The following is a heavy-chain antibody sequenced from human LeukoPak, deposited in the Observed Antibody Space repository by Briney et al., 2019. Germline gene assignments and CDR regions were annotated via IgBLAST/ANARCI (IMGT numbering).Heavy chain of an antibody. V-gene: IGHV3-20*04. D-gene: IGHD6-19*01. J-gene: IGHJ4*02. CDR1: GFTFDYYG. Sequence: GSLRLSCAASGFTFDYYGMSWVRQAPGKGLEWVSGINWKGGSTGYADSVKGRFTISRDNAKNSLYLQMNSLRAEDTALYYCARDLVVAGTGSGYWGQGTLVTVSS. CDR2: INWKGGST. CDR3: ARDLVVAGTGSGY.